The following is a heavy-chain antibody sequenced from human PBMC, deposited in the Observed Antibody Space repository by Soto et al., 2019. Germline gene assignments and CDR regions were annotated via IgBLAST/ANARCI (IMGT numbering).Heavy chain of an antibody. Sequence: SETLSLTCAVYGGSFSGYFWGWIRQPPGKGLEWIGEIDHSGSTNYNPSLRSRVIMSVDPSKNQFSLKVRSVTAADTAIYYCARVIKVQDDVLGYFDSWGRGTLATVSS. CDR1: GGSFSGYF. V-gene: IGHV4-34*01. CDR2: IDHSGST. D-gene: IGHD3-10*02. J-gene: IGHJ4*02. CDR3: ARVIKVQDDVLGYFDS.